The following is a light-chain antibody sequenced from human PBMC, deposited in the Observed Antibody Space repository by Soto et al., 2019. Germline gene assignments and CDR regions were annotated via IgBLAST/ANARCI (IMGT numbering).Light chain of an antibody. J-gene: IGLJ7*01. CDR1: SSDVGGSNF. Sequence: QSVLTQPASVSGSPGQSITISCTGTSSDVGGSNFVSWYQQHPGKAPKLMIYDVSNRPSGVPNRFSGSKSGNTASLTIFGLLAEDEADYYCSSHTTSSTLVVGGGTQLTVL. V-gene: IGLV2-14*01. CDR2: DVS. CDR3: SSHTTSSTLV.